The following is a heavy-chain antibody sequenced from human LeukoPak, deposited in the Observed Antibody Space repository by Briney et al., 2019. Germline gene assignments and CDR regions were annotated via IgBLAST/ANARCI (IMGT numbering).Heavy chain of an antibody. Sequence: GGSLRLSCAASGFTFSSYGMHWVGRAPGKGLEWGAVISYDGSNKYYAHSVKGRLAISRDNSKNSLYLQMKSLRAEDTAVYYCANPPYAYWGQGTVVIVSS. J-gene: IGHJ4*02. V-gene: IGHV3-30*18. CDR1: GFTFSSYG. D-gene: IGHD3-16*01. CDR3: ANPPYAY. CDR2: ISYDGSNK.